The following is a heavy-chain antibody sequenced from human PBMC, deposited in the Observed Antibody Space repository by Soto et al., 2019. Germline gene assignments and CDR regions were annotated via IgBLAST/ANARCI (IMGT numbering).Heavy chain of an antibody. J-gene: IGHJ3*02. CDR3: ARDDGLSSTNVKAFDI. D-gene: IGHD2-2*01. V-gene: IGHV3-21*01. CDR1: GFTFSRYY. Sequence: GSLRLSCAASGFTFSRYYMNWVRQAPGKGLEWVSSISTTSTYTHYADSLKGRFTISRDNAKKLLYLQMDSLRAEDTAVYYCARDDGLSSTNVKAFDIWGQGTKVTVSS. CDR2: ISTTSTYT.